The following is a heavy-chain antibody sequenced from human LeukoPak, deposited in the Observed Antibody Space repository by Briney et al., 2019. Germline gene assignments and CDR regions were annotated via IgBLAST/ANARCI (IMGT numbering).Heavy chain of an antibody. V-gene: IGHV1-69*01. CDR1: GGTFSSYA. CDR2: IIPIFGTA. J-gene: IGHJ3*02. Sequence: SVKVSCKASGGTFSSYAISWVRQAPGQGLEWMGGIIPIFGTANYAQKFQGRVTITVDESTSTAYMELSSLRSEDTAVYYCARGGLGAYCSSTSCYTETYHDAFDIWGQGTMVTVSS. CDR3: ARGGLGAYCSSTSCYTETYHDAFDI. D-gene: IGHD2-2*02.